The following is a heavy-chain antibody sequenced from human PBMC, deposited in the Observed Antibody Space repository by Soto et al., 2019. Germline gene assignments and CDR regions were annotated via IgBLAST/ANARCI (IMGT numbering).Heavy chain of an antibody. V-gene: IGHV4-34*01. J-gene: IGHJ6*02. CDR3: ARAGSSSSEYYYYGMDV. CDR1: GGSFSGYY. D-gene: IGHD6-6*01. Sequence: SETLSLTCAVYGGSFSGYYWSWIRQPPGKGLEWIGEINHSGSTNYNPSLKSRVTISVDTSKNQFSLKLSSVTAADTAVYYGARAGSSSSEYYYYGMDVWGQGTTVTVSS. CDR2: INHSGST.